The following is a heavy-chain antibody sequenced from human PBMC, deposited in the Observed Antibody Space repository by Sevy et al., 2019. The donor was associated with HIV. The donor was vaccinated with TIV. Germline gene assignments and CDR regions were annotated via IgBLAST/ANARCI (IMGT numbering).Heavy chain of an antibody. CDR3: ARGYYDCWSGYSGTRGMDV. D-gene: IGHD3-3*01. CDR2: IGTAGDT. CDR1: GFTFSSYD. Sequence: GGSLRLSCAASGFTFSSYDMHWVRQATGKGLEWVSAIGTAGDTYYPGSVKGRFTISRENAKNSLYLQMNSLRAGDTAVYYCARGYYDCWSGYSGTRGMDVWGQGTTVTVSS. V-gene: IGHV3-13*01. J-gene: IGHJ6*02.